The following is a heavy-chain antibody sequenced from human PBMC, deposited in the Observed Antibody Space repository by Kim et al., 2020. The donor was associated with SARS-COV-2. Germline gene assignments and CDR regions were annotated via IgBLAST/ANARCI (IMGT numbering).Heavy chain of an antibody. CDR1: GFSLSHNS. V-gene: IGHV3-74*01. CDR2: ITGDGTNK. J-gene: IGHJ6*02. CDR3: ARGMFRAGFDV. D-gene: IGHD3-10*02. Sequence: GGSLRLSCAASGFSLSHNSINWVRQAPGKGLEWVARITGDGTNKNYADSVKGRITISRDNANNTLSLQINNLRADDTAVYYCARGMFRAGFDVWGQGTTVTVSS.